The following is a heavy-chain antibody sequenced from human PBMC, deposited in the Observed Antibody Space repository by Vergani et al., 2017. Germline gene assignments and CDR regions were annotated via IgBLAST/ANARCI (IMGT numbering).Heavy chain of an antibody. J-gene: IGHJ1*01. CDR2: INPNSGGT. Sequence: QVQLVQSGAEVKKPGASVKVSCKASGYTFTGYYMHWLRQAPGQGLEWMGWINPNSGGTKYAQKFQGRVTMTRDTSISTAYMELSRLRSDDTAVYYCAREEAGGWGPAEHWGQGTLVTVSS. D-gene: IGHD6-19*01. CDR3: AREEAGGWGPAEH. CDR1: GYTFTGYY. V-gene: IGHV1-2*02.